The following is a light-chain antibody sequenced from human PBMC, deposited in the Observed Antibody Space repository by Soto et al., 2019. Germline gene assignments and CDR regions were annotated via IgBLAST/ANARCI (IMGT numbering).Light chain of an antibody. CDR3: QKYNSAPRT. V-gene: IGKV1-27*01. J-gene: IGKJ4*01. CDR1: QDISNY. Sequence: DIQMTQSPSSLSASVGDRVTITCRASQDISNYLAWYQQKPGKVPKLLIYAASTLQSGVPSRFSGSGSGTDFTLTISSLQPEDVATYYCQKYNSAPRTFAGGTKVEIK. CDR2: AAS.